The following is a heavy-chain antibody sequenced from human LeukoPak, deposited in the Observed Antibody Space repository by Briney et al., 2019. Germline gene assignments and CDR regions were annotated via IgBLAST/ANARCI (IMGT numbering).Heavy chain of an antibody. CDR3: AKRGYDSSGYYFIAAHEYSPH. CDR2: ISGSGGST. D-gene: IGHD3-22*01. J-gene: IGHJ1*01. V-gene: IGHV3-23*01. Sequence: GGSLRLSCAASGFTFSSYAMSWVRQAPGKGLEWVSDISGSGGSTYYADSGKGRFTISRDNSKNTLYLQMNSLRAEDTAVYYWAKRGYDSSGYYFIAAHEYSPHCGEGTLVTASS. CDR1: GFTFSSYA.